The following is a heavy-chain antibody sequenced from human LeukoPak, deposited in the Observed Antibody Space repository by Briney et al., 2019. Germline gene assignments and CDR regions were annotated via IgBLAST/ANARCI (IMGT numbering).Heavy chain of an antibody. Sequence: PGGSLRLSCAASGFTFSTYYMNWVRQAPGKGLEWVSFITGSSSYIYYTDSVKGRFTISRDNAKNSLFLQMNSLRDEDTAVYYCASGFSRSPYFDYWGQGTLVTVSS. CDR3: ASGFSRSPYFDY. D-gene: IGHD6-6*01. V-gene: IGHV3-21*01. J-gene: IGHJ4*02. CDR1: GFTFSTYY. CDR2: ITGSSSYI.